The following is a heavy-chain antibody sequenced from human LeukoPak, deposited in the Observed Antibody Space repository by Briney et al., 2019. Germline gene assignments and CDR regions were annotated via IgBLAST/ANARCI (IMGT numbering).Heavy chain of an antibody. Sequence: GESLKISCKGSGYRFGNYWIGWVRQLPGKGQEWMGRIDPSDSYTKYSPSFEGHVTISVDKSISTAFLQWNSLKASDNAMYYCATGASKVTTDFANYWGQGTQVAVSS. D-gene: IGHD4-17*01. CDR1: GYRFGNYW. CDR2: IDPSDSYT. J-gene: IGHJ4*02. CDR3: ATGASKVTTDFANY. V-gene: IGHV5-10-1*01.